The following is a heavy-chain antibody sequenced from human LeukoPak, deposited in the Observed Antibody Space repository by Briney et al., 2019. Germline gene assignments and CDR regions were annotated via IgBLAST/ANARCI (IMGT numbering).Heavy chain of an antibody. CDR3: ARGDSSGYSDDVFGI. D-gene: IGHD3-22*01. CDR2: ISLIFGTT. Sequence: SVKVSCKASGGTFSNYDVSWVRQAPGQGLEWMGRISLIFGTTNYAQKFQGRLTITTDESTSTAYMELSSLRSEDTAVYYCARGDSSGYSDDVFGIWGQGTMVTVSS. CDR1: GGTFSNYD. V-gene: IGHV1-69*05. J-gene: IGHJ3*02.